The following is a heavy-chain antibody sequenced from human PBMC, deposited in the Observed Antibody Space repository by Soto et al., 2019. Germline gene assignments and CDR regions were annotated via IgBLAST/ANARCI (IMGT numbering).Heavy chain of an antibody. J-gene: IGHJ5*02. Sequence: SETLSLTCAVYGGSFSGYYWSWIRRPPGKGLEWIGEINHSGSTNYNPSLKSRVTISVDTSKSQFSLKLSSVTAADTAVYYCAGGIGYCSGGSCYRHWFDPWGQGTLVTVSS. D-gene: IGHD2-15*01. CDR3: AGGIGYCSGGSCYRHWFDP. CDR1: GGSFSGYY. V-gene: IGHV4-34*01. CDR2: INHSGST.